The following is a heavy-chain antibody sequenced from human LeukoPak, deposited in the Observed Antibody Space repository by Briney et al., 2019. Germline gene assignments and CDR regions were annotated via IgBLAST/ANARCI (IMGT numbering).Heavy chain of an antibody. J-gene: IGHJ4*02. D-gene: IGHD5-18*01. CDR1: GGSISSYY. CDR3: ARHTSMGLDY. CDR2: IYYSGST. V-gene: IGHV4-59*08. Sequence: SETLSLTCTVSGGSISSYYWSWIRQPPGKGLEWIGYIYYSGSTSYNPPLKSRVTISVDTSKNQFSLKLSSVTATDTAVYYCARHTSMGLDYWGQGTLVTVSS.